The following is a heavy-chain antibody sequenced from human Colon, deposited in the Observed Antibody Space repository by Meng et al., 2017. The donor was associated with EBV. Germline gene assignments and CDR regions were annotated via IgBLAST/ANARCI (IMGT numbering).Heavy chain of an antibody. V-gene: IGHV3-23*01. J-gene: IGHJ4*02. CDR1: GFAFCSYV. CDR3: ANLGYSYGNDY. Sequence: GLDLRGGFCRLSCAASGFAFCSYVMSWVSQAPGRGMEWVSAITGSGGSTYYADSVKGRFTISRDNSKNTLYLQMNSLRAEDTAVYYCANLGYSYGNDYWGQGTLVTVSS. D-gene: IGHD5-18*01. CDR2: ITGSGGST.